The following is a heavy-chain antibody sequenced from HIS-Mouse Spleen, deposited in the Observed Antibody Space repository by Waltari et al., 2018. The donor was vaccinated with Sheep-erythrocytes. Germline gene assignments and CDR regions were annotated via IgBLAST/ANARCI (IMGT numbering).Heavy chain of an antibody. CDR2: CYSGGST. D-gene: IGHD1-26*01. CDR1: GFTVSSNY. Sequence: EVQLVESGGGLIQPGGSLRLSCAASGFTVSSNYMSWVRQAPGKGLECGSVCYSGGSTYYARSGKGRFTISRDKSKNTLYLQMNSLRAEDTAVYYCASDPSGSYYYYGMDVWGQGTTVTVSS. V-gene: IGHV3-53*01. CDR3: ASDPSGSYYYYGMDV. J-gene: IGHJ6*02.